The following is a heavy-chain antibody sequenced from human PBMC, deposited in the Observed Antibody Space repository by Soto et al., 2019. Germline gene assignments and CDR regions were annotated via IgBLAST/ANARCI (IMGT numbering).Heavy chain of an antibody. CDR3: AKGPGSNQFIWFDP. CDR2: IYSGGST. D-gene: IGHD3-10*01. V-gene: IGHV3-53*04. J-gene: IGHJ5*02. Sequence: GGSLRLSCAASGFTVSSNYMSWVRQAPGKGLEWVSVIYSGGSTYYADSVKGRFTISRHNSKNTLYLQMNSLRAEDTAVYYCAKGPGSNQFIWFDPWGQGTLVTVSS. CDR1: GFTVSSNY.